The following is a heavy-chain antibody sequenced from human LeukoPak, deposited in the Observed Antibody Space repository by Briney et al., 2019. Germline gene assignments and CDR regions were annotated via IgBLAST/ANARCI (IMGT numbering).Heavy chain of an antibody. J-gene: IGHJ3*02. Sequence: GGSLRLSCAASVFTFSNYWVHWVRQAPGKGLEWVSMIYSDGSIFHADSVKGRFTMSRDNSRNTLDLQMNSLRVEDTAVYFCARDRRRLRGMNGDGDAFDIWGQGTMVTVSS. CDR2: IYSDGSI. CDR1: VFTFSNYW. CDR3: ARDRRRLRGMNGDGDAFDI. V-gene: IGHV3-53*01. D-gene: IGHD1-1*01.